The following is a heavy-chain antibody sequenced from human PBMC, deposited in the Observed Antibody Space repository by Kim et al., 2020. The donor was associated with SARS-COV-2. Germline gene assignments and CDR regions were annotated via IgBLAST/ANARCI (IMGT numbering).Heavy chain of an antibody. J-gene: IGHJ5*02. CDR1: GFIFRGFW. CDR2: INQDGSDA. D-gene: IGHD5-18*01. Sequence: GGSLRLSCVASGFIFRGFWMSWVRQAPGKGLEWVANINQDGSDAYYVDSVKGRFTISRDKTKKSMYLQMSSLRVEDTAVYFCAIVLGDYGYYSYNLFPPWGQRTLVTVSS. V-gene: IGHV3-7*01. CDR3: AIVLGDYGYYSYNLFPP.